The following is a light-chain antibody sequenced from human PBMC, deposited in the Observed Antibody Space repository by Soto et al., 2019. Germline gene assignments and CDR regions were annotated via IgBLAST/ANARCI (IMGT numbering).Light chain of an antibody. Sequence: QSALTQPPSASGSPGQSVAISCTGTSSDVGGYNYVSWYQQHPGKAPKLMIYEVNKRPSGVPDRFSGSKSGNTASLTVSGLQAEDEADYYCSSYTSGSTVIFGGGTKVTVL. CDR1: SSDVGGYNY. CDR3: SSYTSGSTVI. CDR2: EVN. J-gene: IGLJ2*01. V-gene: IGLV2-8*01.